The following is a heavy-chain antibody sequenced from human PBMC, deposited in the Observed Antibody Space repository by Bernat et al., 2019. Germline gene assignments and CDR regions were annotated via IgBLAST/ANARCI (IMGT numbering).Heavy chain of an antibody. D-gene: IGHD3-10*01. CDR3: ARESYYYGSGKYGFFEY. V-gene: IGHV1-46*01. J-gene: IGHJ4*02. Sequence: QVQLVQSGAEVKKPGASVKVSCKASGYTFTSYYMHWVRQAPGQGLEWMGIINPRAGSTTYAQKFQGRVTVTRDTSTTTVYMELSSLRSEDTAVYYCARESYYYGSGKYGFFEYWGQGTLVTVTS. CDR2: INPRAGST. CDR1: GYTFTSYY.